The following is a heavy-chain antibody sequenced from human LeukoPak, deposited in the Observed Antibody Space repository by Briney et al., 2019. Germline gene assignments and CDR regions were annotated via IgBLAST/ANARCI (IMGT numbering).Heavy chain of an antibody. D-gene: IGHD4-17*01. CDR3: ARDPEGGDYVDAFDI. Sequence: GGSLRLSCAASGFTFSSYSMNWVRQAPGKGLEWVSYISSSSSTIYYADSVKGRFTISRDNAKNSLYLQMNSLRAEDTAVYYCARDPEGGDYVDAFDIWGQGTMVTVSS. V-gene: IGHV3-48*01. CDR2: ISSSSSTI. CDR1: GFTFSSYS. J-gene: IGHJ3*02.